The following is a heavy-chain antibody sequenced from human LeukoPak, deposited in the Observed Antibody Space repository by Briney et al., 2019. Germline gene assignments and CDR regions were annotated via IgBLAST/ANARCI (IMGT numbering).Heavy chain of an antibody. J-gene: IGHJ5*02. D-gene: IGHD3-16*02. CDR1: GGTFSSYT. Sequence: ASVKVSCKASGGTFSSYTISWVRQAPGQGLEWMGWMNPNSGNTGYAQKFQGRVTMTRNTSISTAYMELSSLRSEDTAVYYCARGYHYDYVWGSYRTNWFDPWGQGTLVTVSS. CDR2: MNPNSGNT. V-gene: IGHV1-8*02. CDR3: ARGYHYDYVWGSYRTNWFDP.